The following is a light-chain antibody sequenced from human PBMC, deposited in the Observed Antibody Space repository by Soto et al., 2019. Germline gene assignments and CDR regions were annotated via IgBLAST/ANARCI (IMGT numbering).Light chain of an antibody. CDR2: GAS. V-gene: IGKV1-39*01. CDR1: QSISSY. Sequence: EIQMTQSPSSLSASVGDGVTITCRASQSISSYVNWYQQKLGKAPKLLIYGASSLVNGVPSRFSGSGSGTDFTLTISSLQRDDLASYYCQQSYSRPYTFGQGTKLEIK. J-gene: IGKJ2*01. CDR3: QQSYSRPYT.